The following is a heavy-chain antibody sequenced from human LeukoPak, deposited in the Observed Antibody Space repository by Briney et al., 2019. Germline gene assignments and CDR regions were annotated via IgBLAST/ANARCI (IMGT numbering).Heavy chain of an antibody. CDR1: GYSFTSYW. J-gene: IGHJ4*02. CDR2: IYPGDSDT. V-gene: IGHV5-51*01. CDR3: ARHEDESSPFDY. D-gene: IGHD6-13*01. Sequence: NRGESLKISCKGSGYSFTSYWIGWVRQMPGKGLEWMGIIYPGDSDTRYSPSFQGQVAISADKSISTAYLQWSSLKASDTAMYYCARHEDESSPFDYWGQGTLVTVSS.